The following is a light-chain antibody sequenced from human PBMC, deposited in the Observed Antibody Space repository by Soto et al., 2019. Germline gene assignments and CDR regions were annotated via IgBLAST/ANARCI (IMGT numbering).Light chain of an antibody. CDR2: AAS. V-gene: IGKV1-27*01. J-gene: IGKJ1*01. Sequence: DIQMTQSPSSLSASVGDRVTITCRASQGIKTYLAWYQQKPGKVPKLLIHAASTLRSGVPSRFGGSGSGTDFTLTITSLQPEDVATYYCQKYDSDPQTFGQGTKVEIK. CDR1: QGIKTY. CDR3: QKYDSDPQT.